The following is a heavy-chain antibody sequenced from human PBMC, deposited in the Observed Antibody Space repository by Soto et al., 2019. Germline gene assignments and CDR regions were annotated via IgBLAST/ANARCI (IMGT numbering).Heavy chain of an antibody. D-gene: IGHD2-21*02. V-gene: IGHV4-39*01. J-gene: IGHJ4*02. CDR3: ARQRNSVVTQASFDV. CDR2: IYYSGRT. Sequence: SETLSLTCTVTGDSINSRSYYWGWIRQPPGQGLEWIGSIYYSGRTYNNPSLRSRVSMSIDTSKDQLSLKLKSVTAADTALYFCARQRNSVVTQASFDVWGPGSLVTVSS. CDR1: GDSINSRSYY.